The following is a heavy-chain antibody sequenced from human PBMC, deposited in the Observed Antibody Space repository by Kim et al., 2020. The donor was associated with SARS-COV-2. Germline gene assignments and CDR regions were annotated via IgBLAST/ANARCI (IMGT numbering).Heavy chain of an antibody. V-gene: IGHV1-2*02. D-gene: IGHD3-16*01. J-gene: IGHJ3*02. CDR3: ARVRGGYGSAAFDI. Sequence: AQKCQGKVTMTRDTSISTAYMELSRLRSDDTAVYYCARVRGGYGSAAFDIWGQGTMVTVSS.